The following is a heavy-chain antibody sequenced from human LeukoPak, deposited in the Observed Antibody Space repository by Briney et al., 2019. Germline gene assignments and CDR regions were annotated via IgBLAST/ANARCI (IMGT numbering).Heavy chain of an antibody. CDR2: ISSDGTNK. D-gene: IGHD2-2*01. CDR3: TRAASDCSSTSCFTRYFQH. Sequence: GGSLRLSCAASGFTFSTYAMHWVRQAPGKGLEWVAVISSDGTNKYYADSVKGRFTISRDNSKNTLYLQMNSLRAEDTAVYYCTRAASDCSSTSCFTRYFQHWGQGTLVTVSS. V-gene: IGHV3-30-3*01. CDR1: GFTFSTYA. J-gene: IGHJ1*01.